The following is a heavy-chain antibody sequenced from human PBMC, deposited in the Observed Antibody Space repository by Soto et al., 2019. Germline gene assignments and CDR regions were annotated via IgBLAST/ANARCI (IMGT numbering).Heavy chain of an antibody. Sequence: QVQLVQSGAEVKKPGSSVKVSCKASGGTFSSYAISWVRQAPGQGLEWMGGIIPIFGTATYAQKFQGRVTITADESTSTAYRERSILRSEDTAVYYCARESRCCSGGSCYFLPGIDYWGQGTLVTVSA. CDR3: ARESRCCSGGSCYFLPGIDY. CDR2: IIPIFGTA. D-gene: IGHD2-15*01. J-gene: IGHJ4*02. V-gene: IGHV1-69*12. CDR1: GGTFSSYA.